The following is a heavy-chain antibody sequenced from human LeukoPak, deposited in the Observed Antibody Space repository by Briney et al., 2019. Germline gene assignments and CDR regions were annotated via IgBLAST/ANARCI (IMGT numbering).Heavy chain of an antibody. J-gene: IGHJ4*02. V-gene: IGHV3-23*01. CDR2: IYNSGAKI. Sequence: GGSLGLSCAVSGLTFSTYSMTWVRQGPGKGLEWVSSIYNSGAKIFYADSVKGRFTISRDNSKNMLYLQMNSLRVEDTAVYYCAKDVAPDSGWDLDYWGQGTLVTVSS. CDR1: GLTFSTYS. D-gene: IGHD6-19*01. CDR3: AKDVAPDSGWDLDY.